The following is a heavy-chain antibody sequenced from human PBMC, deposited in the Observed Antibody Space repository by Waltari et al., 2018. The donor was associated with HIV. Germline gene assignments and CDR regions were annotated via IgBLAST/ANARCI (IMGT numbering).Heavy chain of an antibody. D-gene: IGHD3-22*01. Sequence: QVQLQESGPGLVKPSGTLSLTCAVSGGSIISTNWWRWVRQPPGKGLEWIGEIYHSGSTNYNPSLKSRVTISVDKSKNQFSLKLTSVTAADTAVYYCAGSHSSGSSVYYGMDVWGQGTTVTVSS. J-gene: IGHJ6*02. CDR2: IYHSGST. CDR1: GGSIISTNW. CDR3: AGSHSSGSSVYYGMDV. V-gene: IGHV4-4*02.